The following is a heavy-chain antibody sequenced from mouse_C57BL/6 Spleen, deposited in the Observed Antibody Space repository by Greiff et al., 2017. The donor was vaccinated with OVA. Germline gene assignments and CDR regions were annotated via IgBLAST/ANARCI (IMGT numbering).Heavy chain of an antibody. CDR1: GYTFTDYY. CDR3: ARETTERCSTYAGPIDY. J-gene: IGHJ2*01. CDR2: INPNNGGT. V-gene: IGHV1-26*01. Sequence: EVQLQQSGPELVKPGASVKISCKASGYTFTDYYMNWVKQSHGKSLEWIGDINPNNGGTSYNQKFKGKATLTVDKSSRTAYMELRSLTSEYSAVYYCARETTERCSTYAGPIDYWGQGTTLTVSS. D-gene: IGHD5-1*01.